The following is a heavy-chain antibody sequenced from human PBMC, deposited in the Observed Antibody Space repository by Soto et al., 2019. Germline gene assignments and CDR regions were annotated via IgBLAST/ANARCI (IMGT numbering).Heavy chain of an antibody. CDR1: GFDFKTYA. CDR2: ISQTGGTS. V-gene: IGHV3-23*01. D-gene: IGHD3-3*01. Sequence: GWSLRLSCVTSGFDFKTYAMTWIRHIPGKGLQWVSTISQTGGTSYYVDSVRGRFTISRDNSDNVLFLQMDALRIEDTAMYYCARSLEDYSTNNFYDPWGQGTLVTVSS. CDR3: ARSLEDYSTNNFYDP. J-gene: IGHJ5*02.